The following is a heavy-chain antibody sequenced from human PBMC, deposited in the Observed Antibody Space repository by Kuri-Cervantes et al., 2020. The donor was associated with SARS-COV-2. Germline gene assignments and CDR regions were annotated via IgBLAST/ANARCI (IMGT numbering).Heavy chain of an antibody. D-gene: IGHD2-2*01. CDR3: ARGREGVVPATILGLGYFLYFSMDV. J-gene: IGHJ6*03. Sequence: SETLSLTCAVFGWSFSGYYWSWIRQSPGKGLEWIGKINHSGSTNYNPSLSSRVTISVDMSKNQFSLRLSSVTAADTAMYYCARGREGVVPATILGLGYFLYFSMDVWGKGTSVTVSS. V-gene: IGHV4-34*01. CDR1: GWSFSGYY. CDR2: INHSGST.